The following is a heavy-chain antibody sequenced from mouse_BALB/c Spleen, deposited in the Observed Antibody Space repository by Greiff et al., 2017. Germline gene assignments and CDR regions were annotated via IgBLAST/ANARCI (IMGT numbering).Heavy chain of an antibody. CDR1: GFPLTSYG. J-gene: IGHJ4*01. Sequence: QVQLQQSGPSLVQPSQSLSITCTVSGFPLTSYGVHWVRQSPGKGLEWLGVIWRGGSTDYNAAFMSRLSITKDNSKSQVFLKMNSLQTDDTAMYYCARDKGITTVEATDYYAMDYWGQGTSVTVSS. CDR2: IWRGGST. CDR3: ARDKGITTVEATDYYAMDY. V-gene: IGHV2-5-1*01. D-gene: IGHD1-1*01.